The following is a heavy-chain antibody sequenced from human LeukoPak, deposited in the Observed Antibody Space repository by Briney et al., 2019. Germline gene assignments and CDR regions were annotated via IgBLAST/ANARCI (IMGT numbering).Heavy chain of an antibody. D-gene: IGHD4-17*01. CDR3: ATGGKVTSRAFDI. Sequence: PSETLSLTCTVSGGSISSYYWSWIRQPPGKGLEWIGYIYYSGSTNYNPSLKSRVTISVDTSKNQFSLKLSSVTAADTAVYYCATGGKVTSRAFDIWGQGTMVTVSS. CDR1: GGSISSYY. J-gene: IGHJ3*02. V-gene: IGHV4-59*08. CDR2: IYYSGST.